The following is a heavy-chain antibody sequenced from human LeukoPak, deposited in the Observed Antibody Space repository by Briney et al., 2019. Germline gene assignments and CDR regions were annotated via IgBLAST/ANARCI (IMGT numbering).Heavy chain of an antibody. V-gene: IGHV1-2*02. CDR2: INPVSGGT. J-gene: IGHJ5*02. Sequence: EASVKVSCKASGYTFTDYYIHWLRQAPGQGLEWMGWINPVSGGTEYAQKSQGRVTMTRDASITTAYMELSWLRSDDAAVYYCARTFYYDSGSYYEHYFDPWGQGTLVTISS. D-gene: IGHD3-10*01. CDR1: GYTFTDYY. CDR3: ARTFYYDSGSYYEHYFDP.